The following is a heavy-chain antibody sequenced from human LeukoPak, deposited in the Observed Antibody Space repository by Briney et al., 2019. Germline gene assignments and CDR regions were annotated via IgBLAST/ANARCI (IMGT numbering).Heavy chain of an antibody. D-gene: IGHD3-22*01. CDR2: INPSGGST. CDR1: GYTFTSYY. V-gene: IGHV1-46*01. Sequence: ASVKVSCKASGYTFTSYYMHWVRQAPGQGLEWMGIINPSGGSTSYAQKFQGRVTMTRDTSTSTVYMELSSLRSEDTAVYYCARDPTPYYYDSSGYRLDYWGQGTLVTVSS. J-gene: IGHJ4*02. CDR3: ARDPTPYYYDSSGYRLDY.